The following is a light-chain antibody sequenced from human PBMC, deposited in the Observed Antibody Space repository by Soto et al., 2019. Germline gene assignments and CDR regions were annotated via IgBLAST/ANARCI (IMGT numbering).Light chain of an antibody. CDR2: QAT. V-gene: IGKV1-5*03. CDR3: QQYNDFQYT. CDR1: QSIGYW. Sequence: DIQMTQSPSTLSASVGDGVTITCRASQSIGYWLAWYQQKPGKAPKLLIYQATNLQSGVPSRFSGSGSGTDFSLTISSLQPVDSATYFCQQYNDFQYTFGPGTKLEI. J-gene: IGKJ2*01.